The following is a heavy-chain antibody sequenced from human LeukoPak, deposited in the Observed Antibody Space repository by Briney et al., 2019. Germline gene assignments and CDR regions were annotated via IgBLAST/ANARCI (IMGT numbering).Heavy chain of an antibody. V-gene: IGHV1-69*13. CDR1: GGTFSSYA. CDR2: IIPIFGTA. D-gene: IGHD1-26*01. J-gene: IGHJ4*02. CDR3: ARVGANGVHNDY. Sequence: SVKVSCKASGGTFSSYAISWVRQPPGQGLEWMGGIIPIFGTANYAQKFQGRVTITADESTSTAYMELSSLRSEDTAVYYCARVGANGVHNDYWGQGTLVTVSS.